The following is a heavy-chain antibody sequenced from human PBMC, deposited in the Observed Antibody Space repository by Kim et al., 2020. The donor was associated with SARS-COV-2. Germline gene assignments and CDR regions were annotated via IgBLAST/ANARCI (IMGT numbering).Heavy chain of an antibody. Sequence: GGSLRLSCTASGFPFGDYAMNWVRQAPGKGLEWLGFIRREAYGGTTEYAASVKGRFSISRDDSKSIAYLQVNSLKTEDTAVYYCAREMYYDSAGYYSRDRCFDHWGQGILVTVSS. D-gene: IGHD3-22*01. CDR1: GFPFGDYA. CDR2: IRREAYGGTT. J-gene: IGHJ4*02. CDR3: AREMYYDSAGYYSRDRCFDH. V-gene: IGHV3-49*04.